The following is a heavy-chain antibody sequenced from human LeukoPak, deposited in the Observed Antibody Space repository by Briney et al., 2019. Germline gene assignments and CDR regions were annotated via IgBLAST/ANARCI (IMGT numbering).Heavy chain of an antibody. D-gene: IGHD5-12*01. Sequence: PGESLRLSCAASGFTFSTYSMNWLRLAPGKGLEWVSSISPDSNYKYYVDSVKGRFTISRDNAKSSLYLRMNSLRAEDTAVYYCVRGGYRGFDYEYWGQGTLVTVSS. V-gene: IGHV3-21*01. CDR3: VRGGYRGFDYEY. J-gene: IGHJ4*02. CDR2: ISPDSNYK. CDR1: GFTFSTYS.